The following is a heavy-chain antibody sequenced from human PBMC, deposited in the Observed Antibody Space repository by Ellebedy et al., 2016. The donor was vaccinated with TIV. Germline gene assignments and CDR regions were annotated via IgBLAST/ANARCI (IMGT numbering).Heavy chain of an antibody. J-gene: IGHJ3*02. Sequence: GESLKISXAASGFTFSAFGMHWVRQAPGKGLEWVALISFDGTEKYYVESVKGRFTISRDNSKNTLFLQMNSLRAEDTAVYFCAKGFWREGSKSNDAFDIWGQGTMVTVSS. V-gene: IGHV3-30*18. CDR2: ISFDGTEK. CDR1: GFTFSAFG. D-gene: IGHD1-1*01. CDR3: AKGFWREGSKSNDAFDI.